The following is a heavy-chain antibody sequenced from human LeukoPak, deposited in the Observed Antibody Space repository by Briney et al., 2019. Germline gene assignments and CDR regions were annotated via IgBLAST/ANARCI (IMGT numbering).Heavy chain of an antibody. CDR3: ARRRYYDSSGYLE. CDR2: IYYSGRT. J-gene: IGHJ1*01. CDR1: GDSVSRSDSY. V-gene: IGHV4-39*01. D-gene: IGHD3-22*01. Sequence: SETLSLTCTIFGDSVSRSDSYWDWIRQPPGKRLEWIGTIYYSGRTYYSPSLKSRVTLSVDMSNTQFSLTRSSVTAADTALYFCARRRYYDSSGYLEWGQGTLVTVSS.